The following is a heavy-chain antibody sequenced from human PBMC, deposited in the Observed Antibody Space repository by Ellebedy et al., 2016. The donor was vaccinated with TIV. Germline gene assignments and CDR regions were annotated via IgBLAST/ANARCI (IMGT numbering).Heavy chain of an antibody. V-gene: IGHV3-23*01. CDR1: GFTFSSHA. J-gene: IGHJ4*02. CDR2: VSGSGDNT. D-gene: IGHD2-15*01. CDR3: AKAHCSGGSCYFGTEGFDY. Sequence: GESLKISXAASGFTFSSHAMNWVRQAPGKGLEWVSGVSGSGDNTYYADSVKGRFTISRDNSKNTLYLQMNSLRAEDTAVYYCAKAHCSGGSCYFGTEGFDYWGQGTLVTVSS.